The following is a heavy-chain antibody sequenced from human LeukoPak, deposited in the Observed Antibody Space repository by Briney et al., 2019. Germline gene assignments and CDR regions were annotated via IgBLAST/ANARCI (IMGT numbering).Heavy chain of an antibody. Sequence: ASVKVSCKASGYTFTGYYMHWVRQAPGQGLEWMGWINPNSGSTNYAQRFQGRVTMTRDTSISTAYMELSRLRSDDTAVYYCARDQESIVVVPAAIQYDYWGQGTLVTVSS. D-gene: IGHD2-2*02. J-gene: IGHJ4*02. CDR1: GYTFTGYY. CDR2: INPNSGST. CDR3: ARDQESIVVVPAAIQYDY. V-gene: IGHV1-2*02.